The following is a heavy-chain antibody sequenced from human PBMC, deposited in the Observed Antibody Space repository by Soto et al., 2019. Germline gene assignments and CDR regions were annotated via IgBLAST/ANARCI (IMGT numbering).Heavy chain of an antibody. J-gene: IGHJ4*02. CDR2: IVVVSGNT. Sequence: QLQLVQSGPEVKKPGTSVKVSCKASGFTFTSSAVQWVRQARGQRLEWIGWIVVVSGNTNSAQKFQAGVTITRDMSSRTAYMELSSLRSEDTAVYYCAAGDPRLAYWGQGTLVTVSS. V-gene: IGHV1-58*01. CDR3: AAGDPRLAY. CDR1: GFTFTSSA.